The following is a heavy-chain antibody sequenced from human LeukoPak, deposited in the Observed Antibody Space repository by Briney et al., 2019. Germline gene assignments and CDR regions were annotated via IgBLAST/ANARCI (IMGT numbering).Heavy chain of an antibody. D-gene: IGHD6-19*01. CDR1: GGSISSSNW. CDR2: IYHSGST. V-gene: IGHV4-4*02. CDR3: ARDSSGWYRWFDP. J-gene: IGHJ5*02. Sequence: SETLSLTCAVSGGSISSSNWWSWVRQPPGKGLEWFGEIYHSGSTNYNPSLKSRVTISVDTSKNQFSLKLSPVTAADTAVYYCARDSSGWYRWFDPWGQGSLVTVSS.